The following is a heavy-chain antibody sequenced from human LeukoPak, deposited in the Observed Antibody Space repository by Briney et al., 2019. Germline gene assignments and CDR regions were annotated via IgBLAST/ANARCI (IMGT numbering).Heavy chain of an antibody. D-gene: IGHD6-19*01. V-gene: IGHV3-23*01. J-gene: IGHJ3*02. CDR1: GFTFSIYA. Sequence: PGGSLRLSCAASGFTFSIYAMGWVRQAPGKGLEWVSGIGGSGGTTYYADSVKGRFTLSRDNSENTLYLQMNSLRAEDTAVYYCAKGKSVAADEAFDIWGQGTMVTVSS. CDR3: AKGKSVAADEAFDI. CDR2: IGGSGGTT.